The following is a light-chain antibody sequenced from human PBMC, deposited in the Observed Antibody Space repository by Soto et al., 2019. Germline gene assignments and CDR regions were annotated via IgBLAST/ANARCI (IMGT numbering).Light chain of an antibody. J-gene: IGKJ1*01. CDR2: RAS. CDR1: QSISTW. V-gene: IGKV1-5*03. Sequence: DIQMTQSPSTLSSSVGDRATLTCRASQSISTWLAWYQQRPGRAPKLLIYRASILADGIPATFSGSASGTDFTLTISSLQPDDFAAYYCQQYSNFPWTFGQGTKVEIK. CDR3: QQYSNFPWT.